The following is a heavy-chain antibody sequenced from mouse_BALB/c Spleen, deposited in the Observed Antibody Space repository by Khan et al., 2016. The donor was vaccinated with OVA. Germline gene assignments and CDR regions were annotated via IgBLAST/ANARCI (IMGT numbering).Heavy chain of an antibody. J-gene: IGHJ4*01. D-gene: IGHD4-1*01. CDR3: ASELGRYYALDY. CDR2: ISYSGST. V-gene: IGHV3-2*02. CDR1: GYSITSDYA. Sequence: EVQLQESGPGLVKPSQSLSLTCTVTGYSITSDYAWNWIRQFPGNKLEWMGYISYSGSTTYNPSPKSRISITRDTSKDQFCLQLKSVTSEDTATYYCASELGRYYALDYWGQGTSVTVSS.